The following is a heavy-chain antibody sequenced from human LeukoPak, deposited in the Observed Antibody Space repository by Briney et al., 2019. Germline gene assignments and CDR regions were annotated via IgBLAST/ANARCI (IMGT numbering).Heavy chain of an antibody. CDR2: ILQDGSER. CDR1: GFTFSIYW. Sequence: LGGSLRISCATSGFTFSIYWMSWVRQAPGKGLEWVANILQDGSERYYVDSVKGRFIISRDTSKSSLYLQMNSLRGENTAVYYCARVSSGHYNTFDIWGQGKMVTVSS. D-gene: IGHD3-22*01. V-gene: IGHV3-7*01. CDR3: ARVSSGHYNTFDI. J-gene: IGHJ3*02.